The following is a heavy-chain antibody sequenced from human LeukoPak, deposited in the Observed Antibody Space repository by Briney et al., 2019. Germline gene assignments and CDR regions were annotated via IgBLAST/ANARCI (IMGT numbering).Heavy chain of an antibody. J-gene: IGHJ4*02. CDR3: ARENY. Sequence: GGSLRLSCLTSGFNFRNYGMHWVRQAPGKGPEWVAFLRFDGTSEYYADSVKGRFSIFREVSKNSLYLQMNSLRAEDTAVYYCARENYWGQGTLVTVSS. V-gene: IGHV3-30*02. CDR1: GFNFRNYG. CDR2: LRFDGTSE.